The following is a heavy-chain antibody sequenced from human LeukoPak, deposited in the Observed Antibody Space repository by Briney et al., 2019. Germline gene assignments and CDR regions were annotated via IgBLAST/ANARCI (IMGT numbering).Heavy chain of an antibody. CDR3: AKDRGIAAPDYYFDY. J-gene: IGHJ4*02. D-gene: IGHD6-6*01. CDR2: ITWNGDAT. V-gene: IGHV3-43D*04. Sequence: PGGSLRLSCAASGFAFEDYAMYWVRQAPGKGLEWVSLITWNGDATYYADSVKCRFTISRDTSKKSLYLQMNSLRAEDTAFCYCAKDRGIAAPDYYFDYWGQGTLVTVSS. CDR1: GFAFEDYA.